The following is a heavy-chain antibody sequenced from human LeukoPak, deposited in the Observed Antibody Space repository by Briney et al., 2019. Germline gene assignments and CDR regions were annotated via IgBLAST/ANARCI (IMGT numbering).Heavy chain of an antibody. CDR2: INHSGST. V-gene: IGHV4-34*01. CDR3: ARGRLRYFQFDP. Sequence: PSETLSLTCAVYGGSFSGYYWSWIRQPPGKGLEWIGEINHSGSTNYNPSLKSRVTISVDTSKNQFSLKLSSVTAADTAVYYCARGRLRYFQFDPWGQGTLVTVSS. D-gene: IGHD3-9*01. J-gene: IGHJ5*02. CDR1: GGSFSGYY.